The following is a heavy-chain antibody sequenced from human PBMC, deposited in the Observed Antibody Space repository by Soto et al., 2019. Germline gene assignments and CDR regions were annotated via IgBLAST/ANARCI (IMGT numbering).Heavy chain of an antibody. CDR2: IDPSGGVT. V-gene: IGHV1-46*01. CDR3: ARDMSHGYSSSWYGGFDI. CDR1: GYTFTKFH. Sequence: ASVKVSCKASGYTFTKFHIHWVRQAPGQGLEWMGMIDPSGGVTRDAQRFQGRVTMTSDKSTSRVYMELSGLTSEDTAVYYCARDMSHGYSSSWYGGFDIWGQGTMVTVXS. J-gene: IGHJ3*02. D-gene: IGHD6-13*01.